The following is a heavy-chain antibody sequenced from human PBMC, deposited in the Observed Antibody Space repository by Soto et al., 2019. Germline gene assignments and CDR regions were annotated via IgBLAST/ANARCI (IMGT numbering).Heavy chain of an antibody. CDR2: IYYSGTT. CDR1: GGSISSSSYY. V-gene: IGHV4-39*07. J-gene: IGHJ3*02. Sequence: ETLSLTCTVSGGSISSSSYYWAWVRQPPGKGLEWIGSIYYSGTTYYNPSLKSRVTISVDTSKNQFSLKLSSVTAADTAVYYCARDEPLDAFDIWGQGTMVTVSS. CDR3: ARDEPLDAFDI.